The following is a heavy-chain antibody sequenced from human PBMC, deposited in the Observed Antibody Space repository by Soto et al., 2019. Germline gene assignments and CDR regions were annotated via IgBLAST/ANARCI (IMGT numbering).Heavy chain of an antibody. CDR3: AKDVPPTWLQHGDS. CDR2: ISWNGDDI. CDR1: GFNFDDYV. D-gene: IGHD5-18*01. V-gene: IGHV3-9*01. J-gene: IGHJ4*02. Sequence: EVQLVESGGCLVQPGRSLRLSCAASGFNFDDYVMHWVRQAPGKGLEWVASISWNGDDIGYADSVKGRFTISRDNAKNSLFLQMNSLRSDDSGLSYCAKDVPPTWLQHGDSWSQGTLGTASS.